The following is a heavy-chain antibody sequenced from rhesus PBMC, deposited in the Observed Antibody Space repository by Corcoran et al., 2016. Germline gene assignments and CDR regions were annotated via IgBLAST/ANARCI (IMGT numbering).Heavy chain of an antibody. CDR3: AKSLPLAAAGPFDY. Sequence: QVQLQESGPGLVKPSETLSLTCAVSGGSISSDYYYWSWIRQPPGKGLEWIGYTTYSGSTPSNPSLKSPVTISRDTSKNQFSLTLNSVTAADTAVYYCAKSLPLAAAGPFDYWGQGVLVTVSS. CDR2: TTYSGST. CDR1: GGSISSDYYY. D-gene: IGHD6S26*01. V-gene: IGHV4-122*02. J-gene: IGHJ4*01.